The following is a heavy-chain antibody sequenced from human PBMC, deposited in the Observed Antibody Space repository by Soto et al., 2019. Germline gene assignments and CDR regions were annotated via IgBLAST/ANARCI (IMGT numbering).Heavy chain of an antibody. CDR2: IHYSGTT. J-gene: IGHJ4*01. CDR1: GTSISSYY. V-gene: IGHV4-59*01. Sequence: VQLQESGPGLVKPSETLSLTCTVSGTSISSYYWSWIRQPQGKGLELIANIHYSGTTNYNHSLASRVTLSVVTYKNQFSLKMTYVTAADRVIYFCARYNSYAIDYWGRGTLVTVAS. CDR3: ARYNSYAIDY. D-gene: IGHD2-8*01.